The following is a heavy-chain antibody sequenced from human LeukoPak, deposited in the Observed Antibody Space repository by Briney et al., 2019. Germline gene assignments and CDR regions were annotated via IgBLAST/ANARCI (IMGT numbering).Heavy chain of an antibody. CDR2: ISYDGSNK. J-gene: IGHJ5*02. Sequence: GGSLRLSCAASGFTFSSYAMHWVRQAPGKGLEWVAVISYDGSNKYYADSVKGRFTISRDNSKNTLYLQMNSLRAEDTAVYYCARDRWGNIVVVPAARFDPWGQGTLVTVSS. V-gene: IGHV3-30*04. CDR1: GFTFSSYA. CDR3: ARDRWGNIVVVPAARFDP. D-gene: IGHD2-2*01.